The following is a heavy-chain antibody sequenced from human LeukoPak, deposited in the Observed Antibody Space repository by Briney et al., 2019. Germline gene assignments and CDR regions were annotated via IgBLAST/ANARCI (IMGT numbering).Heavy chain of an antibody. Sequence: KTSETLSLTCTVSGGSISTSTYYWGWIRQPPGKGLEWIGSISYSGSTYNNPSLKSRVTISVDTSKNQFSLKLSSVTAPDTAVYYCARRVYSGSYNWYFDLWGRGTLVTVS. CDR3: ARRVYSGSYNWYFDL. V-gene: IGHV4-39*01. CDR1: GGSISTSTYY. CDR2: ISYSGST. J-gene: IGHJ2*01. D-gene: IGHD1-26*01.